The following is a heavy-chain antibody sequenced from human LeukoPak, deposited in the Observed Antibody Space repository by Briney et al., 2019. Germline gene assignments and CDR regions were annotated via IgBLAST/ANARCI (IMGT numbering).Heavy chain of an antibody. V-gene: IGHV5-51*01. J-gene: IGHJ3*02. D-gene: IGHD1-1*01. Sequence: GESLKISCQGSGYSFTSYWIAWVRQMPGKGLEWMGVIYPGDSDTRYSPSFEGLVTISADQSISPAYLPSSRLKASDSAMYFCARQRLPGNQLVASDIWGQGTMVTVSS. CDR2: IYPGDSDT. CDR1: GYSFTSYW. CDR3: ARQRLPGNQLVASDI.